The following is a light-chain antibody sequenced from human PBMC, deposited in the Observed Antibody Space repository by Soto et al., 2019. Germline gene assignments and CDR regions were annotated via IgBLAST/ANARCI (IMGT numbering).Light chain of an antibody. Sequence: DIQMTQSPSSLSASVGDRVTITCRASQDISNYLGWYQQKPGQAPKILIYAASTLQSGVPSRFSGSGSGTDFTLTISTLQTEDVATYYCQKYNSAPHTFGGGTKVEIK. CDR3: QKYNSAPHT. CDR1: QDISNY. CDR2: AAS. V-gene: IGKV1-27*01. J-gene: IGKJ4*01.